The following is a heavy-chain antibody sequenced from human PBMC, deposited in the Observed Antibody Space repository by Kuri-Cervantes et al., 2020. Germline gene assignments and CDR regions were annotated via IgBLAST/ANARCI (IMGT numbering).Heavy chain of an antibody. Sequence: ASVKVSCKAFGFIFTRYYIHWVRQAPGQGLEWMGGFDPEDGETIYAQKFQGRATMTEDTSTGTAYMELSSLRSEDTAVYYCARDRSSGPRDWGQGTLVTVSS. J-gene: IGHJ4*02. CDR2: FDPEDGET. D-gene: IGHD6-19*01. CDR1: GFIFTRYY. CDR3: ARDRSSGPRD. V-gene: IGHV1-24*01.